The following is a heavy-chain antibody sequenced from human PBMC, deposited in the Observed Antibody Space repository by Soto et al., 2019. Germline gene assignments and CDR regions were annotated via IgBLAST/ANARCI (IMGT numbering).Heavy chain of an antibody. CDR3: GRASGHVVGRLPSAMDV. CDR2: MSGRSADT. J-gene: IGHJ6*02. D-gene: IGHD1-26*01. Sequence: QDRLVQSGGEVKKPGASVWVSCKASGYPLNNSTINWVRQPPGQGLEWPGRMSGRSADTNYARKVRDRMTMPTDTSHRTASMEPRSLRSEDKPVYCCGRASGHVVGRLPSAMDVWGQGTKLTV. V-gene: IGHV1-18*01. CDR1: GYPLNNST.